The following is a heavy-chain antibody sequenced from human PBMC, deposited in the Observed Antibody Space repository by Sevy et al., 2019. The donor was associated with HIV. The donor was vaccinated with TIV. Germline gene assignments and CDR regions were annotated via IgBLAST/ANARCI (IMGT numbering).Heavy chain of an antibody. V-gene: IGHV4-4*07. CDR3: ARSNWVTATNGFSNSYYFDY. CDR2: INTSGST. Sequence: SETLSLTCTVSGDSFSSYFWAWIRQPAGKGLEWIGRINTSGSTNYNPSLRSRVTMSVDTSKSQFSLKVTSLTAADTAIYCCARSNWVTATNGFSNSYYFDYWGQGSLVTVSS. J-gene: IGHJ4*02. CDR1: GDSFSSYF. D-gene: IGHD7-27*01.